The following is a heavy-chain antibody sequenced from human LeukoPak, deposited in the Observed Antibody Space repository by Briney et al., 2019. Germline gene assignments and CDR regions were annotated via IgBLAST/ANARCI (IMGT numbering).Heavy chain of an antibody. V-gene: IGHV3-33*01. J-gene: IGHJ4*02. CDR2: IWYDGSNK. CDR1: GFTFSSYG. Sequence: PGRSLRLSCAASGFTFSSYGMHWVRQAPGKGLEWVAVIWYDGSNKYYADSVKGRFTVSRDNSKNTLYLQMNSLRAEDTAVYYCARDGWYYDSSGYYRQGLFDYWGQGTLVTVSS. CDR3: ARDGWYYDSSGYYRQGLFDY. D-gene: IGHD3-22*01.